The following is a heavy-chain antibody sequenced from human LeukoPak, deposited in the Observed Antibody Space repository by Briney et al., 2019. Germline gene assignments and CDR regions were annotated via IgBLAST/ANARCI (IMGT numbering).Heavy chain of an antibody. CDR2: IVSSGSHI. CDR3: ARVGGGGTRENTFDI. V-gene: IGHV3-21*01. CDR1: GFSFSSNN. J-gene: IGHJ3*02. D-gene: IGHD2-15*01. Sequence: AETLTLTCAASGFSFSSNNLKCFRQTPAKGLEWVSSIVSSGSHIYYADSVKGRFTISRDSAKNSLYLQMNSLRAEDTAVYYCARVGGGGTRENTFDIWGQGKMVTVSS.